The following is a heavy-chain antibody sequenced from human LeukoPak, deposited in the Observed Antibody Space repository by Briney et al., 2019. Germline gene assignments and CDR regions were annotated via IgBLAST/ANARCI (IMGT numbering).Heavy chain of an antibody. CDR3: VGLGENY. D-gene: IGHD3-10*01. CDR1: VFTSRRYW. V-gene: IGHV3-7*02. CDR2: IKQDGSEK. J-gene: IGHJ4*02. Sequence: GGSLRLSCAASVFTSRRYWMSWARQASGKGLEWVANIKQDGSEKYYVDSVKGRFTISRDNAKNSLYLQMNSLIAEDTAVYYCVGLGENYWGQGTLVTVSS.